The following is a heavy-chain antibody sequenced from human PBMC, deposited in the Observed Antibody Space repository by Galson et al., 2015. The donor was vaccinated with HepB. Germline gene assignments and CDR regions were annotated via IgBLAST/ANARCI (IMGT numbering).Heavy chain of an antibody. CDR1: GYTFTTYT. CDR2: INAGNGNT. J-gene: IGHJ4*02. V-gene: IGHV1-3*01. Sequence: SVKVSCKASGYTFTTYTMHWVRQAPGQRLEWMGWINAGNGNTKYSQKFQGRVTITRDTSASTAYMELSSLRSEDTAVYYCARALGTYASDYWGQGTLVTVSS. D-gene: IGHD2-2*01. CDR3: ARALGTYASDY.